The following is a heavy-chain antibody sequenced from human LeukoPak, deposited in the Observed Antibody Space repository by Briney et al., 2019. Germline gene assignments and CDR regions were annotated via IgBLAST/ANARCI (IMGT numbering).Heavy chain of an antibody. D-gene: IGHD3-3*01. J-gene: IGHJ4*02. Sequence: SETLSLTCAVYGGSFSGYYWSWIRQPPGKGLEWIGEINHSGSTDYNPSLKSRVTISVDTSKNQFSLKLSSVTAADTAVYYCARGSQYYDFWSGYYGDFDYWGQGTLVTVSS. CDR2: INHSGST. CDR1: GGSFSGYY. V-gene: IGHV4-34*01. CDR3: ARGSQYYDFWSGYYGDFDY.